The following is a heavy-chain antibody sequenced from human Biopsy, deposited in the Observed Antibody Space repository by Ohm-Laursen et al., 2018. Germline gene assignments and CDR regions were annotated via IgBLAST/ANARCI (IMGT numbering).Heavy chain of an antibody. V-gene: IGHV1-69*13. CDR2: VMPFFGTA. Sequence: VKISCKASGGTFSSYIFAWVRQAPGQRPEWMGDVMPFFGTAQYAPKLQGRVSMTADKTTYTAYMELTSLTSEDTAVYFCARHHYDTSGYNWFDPWGQGTLVTVSS. CDR3: ARHHYDTSGYNWFDP. J-gene: IGHJ5*02. D-gene: IGHD3-22*01. CDR1: GGTFSSYI.